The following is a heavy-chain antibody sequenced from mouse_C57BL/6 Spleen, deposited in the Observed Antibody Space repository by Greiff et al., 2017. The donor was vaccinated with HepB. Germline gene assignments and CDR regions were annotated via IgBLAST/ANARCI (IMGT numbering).Heavy chain of an antibody. CDR2: IDPETGGT. J-gene: IGHJ2*01. CDR1: GYTFTDYE. D-gene: IGHD1-1*01. Sequence: QVHVKQSGAELVRPGASVTLSCKASGYTFTDYEMHWVKQTPVHGLEWIGAIDPETGGTAYNQKFKGKAILTADKSSSTAYMELRSLTSEDSAVYYCTRYYGSSPFDYWGQGTTLTVSS. CDR3: TRYYGSSPFDY. V-gene: IGHV1-15*01.